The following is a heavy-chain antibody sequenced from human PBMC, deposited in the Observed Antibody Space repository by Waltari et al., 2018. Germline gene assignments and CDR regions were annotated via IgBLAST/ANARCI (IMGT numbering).Heavy chain of an antibody. CDR2: IIHSVGT. Sequence: QVQLQQWGAGLLKPSETLSLTCAVYGGSFSGYYYAWFRQPPGKGLEWIGEIIHSVGTKYNPSLKSRVTISPDTSKNQFSLKLTSVTAADTAVYYCARGSSQRGVGYTGDWGQGTLVTVSS. J-gene: IGHJ4*02. V-gene: IGHV4-34*01. CDR3: ARGSSQRGVGYTGD. CDR1: GGSFSGYY. D-gene: IGHD5-12*01.